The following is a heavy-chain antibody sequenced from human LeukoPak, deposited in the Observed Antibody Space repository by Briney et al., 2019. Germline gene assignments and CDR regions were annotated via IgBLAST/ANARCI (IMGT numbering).Heavy chain of an antibody. J-gene: IGHJ5*02. V-gene: IGHV3-30*01. CDR2: ISNDGGSE. CDR3: ARVAVIAAPA. D-gene: IGHD6-13*01. CDR1: GFSFSRYA. Sequence: GMSLRLSCAASGFSFSRYAMHWVRQPPGKGPEWVAIISNDGGSEYYADSVKGRFTISRDSSKNTLYLQMNSLRPDDTAVYYCARVAVIAAPAWGQGALVTVSS.